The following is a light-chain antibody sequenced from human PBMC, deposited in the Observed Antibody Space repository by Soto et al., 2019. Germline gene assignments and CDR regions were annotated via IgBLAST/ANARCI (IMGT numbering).Light chain of an antibody. CDR2: EVS. CDR3: SSYTTSSCYD. J-gene: IGLJ1*01. CDR1: SNDLGSNNY. V-gene: IGLV2-14*01. Sequence: PSLTQPVSMCHSPGPMINISFTGTSNDLGSNNYVSWYQQHLGKAPRLMIYEVSNRPSGISKRFSASKSGNAASLTISGLQAEDEADYYCSSYTTSSCYDFGTGTKVTV.